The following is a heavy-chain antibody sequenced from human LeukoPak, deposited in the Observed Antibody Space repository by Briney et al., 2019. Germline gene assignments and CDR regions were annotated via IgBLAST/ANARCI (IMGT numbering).Heavy chain of an antibody. J-gene: IGHJ4*02. D-gene: IGHD2-15*01. CDR2: IYYSGST. CDR1: GGSISSGDYY. V-gene: IGHV4-30-4*02. CDR3: ASGLGYCSGGSCSYYFDY. Sequence: SETLSLTCTVSGGSISSGDYYWSWIRQPPGKGLEWIGYIYYSGSTYYNPSLKSRVTISVDTSKNQFSLKLSSVTAADTAVYYCASGLGYCSGGSCSYYFDYWGQGTLVTVSS.